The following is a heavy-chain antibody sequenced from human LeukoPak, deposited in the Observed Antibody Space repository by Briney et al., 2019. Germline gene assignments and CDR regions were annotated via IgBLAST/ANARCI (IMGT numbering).Heavy chain of an antibody. D-gene: IGHD3-22*01. CDR3: VRDEYYEVAY. J-gene: IGHJ4*02. Sequence: ASVKLSCRASGYAFTTYGFSWGGQAPGHGLKWMGWISSSNGNTNYAQDFLGRLTMTTDTSTTTAYMELRSLRSDDTAVYYCVRDEYYEVAYWGQGTVVTVSP. V-gene: IGHV1-18*01. CDR1: GYAFTTYG. CDR2: ISSSNGNT.